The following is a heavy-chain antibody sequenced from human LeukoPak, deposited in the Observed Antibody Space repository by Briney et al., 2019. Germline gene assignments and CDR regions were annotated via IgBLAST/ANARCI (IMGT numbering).Heavy chain of an antibody. Sequence: PGGSLRLSCAASGFTFSSYEMNWVRQAPGKGLEWVSYISSSGSTIYYADSVKGRFTISRDNAKNSLYLQMNSLRAEDTAVYYCARVAVGATYYFDYWGQGTLVTVSS. J-gene: IGHJ4*02. V-gene: IGHV3-48*03. D-gene: IGHD1-26*01. CDR1: GFTFSSYE. CDR3: ARVAVGATYYFDY. CDR2: ISSSGSTI.